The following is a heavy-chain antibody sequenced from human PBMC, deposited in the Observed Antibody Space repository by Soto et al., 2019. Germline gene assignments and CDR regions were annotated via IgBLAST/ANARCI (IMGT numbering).Heavy chain of an antibody. CDR1: GGSISSYY. CDR2: IYYIGST. V-gene: IGHV4-59*01. J-gene: IGHJ5*02. Sequence: SETLSLTCTVSGGSISSYYWSWIRQPPGKGLEWIGYIYYIGSTNYNPSLKSRVTISVDTSKNQFSLKLSSVTAADTAVYYCARGLRRQLLNWFNPWGQGTLVTVSS. D-gene: IGHD2-2*01. CDR3: ARGLRRQLLNWFNP.